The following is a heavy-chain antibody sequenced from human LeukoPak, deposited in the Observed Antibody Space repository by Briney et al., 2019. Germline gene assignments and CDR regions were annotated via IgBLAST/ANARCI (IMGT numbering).Heavy chain of an antibody. V-gene: IGHV3-74*01. CDR2: INIDGSSP. D-gene: IGHD5-18*01. CDR1: AFSLNTYW. CDR3: AVQLGTLDY. Sequence: GGSLRLSCAAYAFSLNTYWMHWVSQAPGKGLVWVSRINIDGSSPSYADSVKGRFTISRDNAKNTLYLQMNSLRVEDTAAYYCAVQLGTLDYRGQGSLVTVSS. J-gene: IGHJ4*02.